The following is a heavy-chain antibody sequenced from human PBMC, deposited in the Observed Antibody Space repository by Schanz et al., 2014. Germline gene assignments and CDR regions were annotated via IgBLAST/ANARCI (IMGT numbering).Heavy chain of an antibody. D-gene: IGHD3-3*01. CDR3: ARDKGGYYPFDY. J-gene: IGHJ4*02. Sequence: EMQLVESGGGLIQPGGSLRLSCAASGFTVTSYYMSWVRQAPGKGLEWVSVIYSGDNTYYADSVKGRFTISRDNAKNSLYLQMNSLRAEDTAVYYCARDKGGYYPFDYWGQGTLVTVSS. CDR2: IYSGDNT. CDR1: GFTVTSYY. V-gene: IGHV3-53*01.